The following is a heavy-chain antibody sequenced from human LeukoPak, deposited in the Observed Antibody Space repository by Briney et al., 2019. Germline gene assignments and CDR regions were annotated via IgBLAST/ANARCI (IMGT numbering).Heavy chain of an antibody. CDR2: ISGSGGNT. J-gene: IGHJ4*02. D-gene: IGHD2-21*02. CDR3: AKDRLLNCRGDCYIFDY. Sequence: PGGSLRLSCAASGLTFSNYGMSWVRQAPGKGLEWVSAISGSGGNTYYADSVKGRFSISRDNSKNTLYLQVNGLRTEDTAVYYCAKDRLLNCRGDCYIFDYWGQGTVVTVSS. CDR1: GLTFSNYG. V-gene: IGHV3-23*01.